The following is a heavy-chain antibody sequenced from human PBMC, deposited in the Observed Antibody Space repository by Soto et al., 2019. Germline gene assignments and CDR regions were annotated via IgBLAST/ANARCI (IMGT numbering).Heavy chain of an antibody. CDR2: ISTHKDNT. J-gene: IGHJ4*02. Sequence: ASVKVSCKASVFTSSGFSWVRQAPGQRLEWKGWISTHKDNTIYAQKFQGRVIMTMDTSTTTVYMELMSLRPDATAVYYCARELYSCGAECPYYMDYWGQGTPVTVSS. V-gene: IGHV1-18*04. CDR1: VFTSSG. D-gene: IGHD2-21*01. CDR3: ARELYSCGAECPYYMDY.